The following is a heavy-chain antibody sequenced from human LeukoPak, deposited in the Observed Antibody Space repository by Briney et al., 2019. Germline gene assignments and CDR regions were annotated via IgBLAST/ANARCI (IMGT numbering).Heavy chain of an antibody. V-gene: IGHV1-8*03. CDR2: MNPNSGNT. J-gene: IGHJ4*02. D-gene: IGHD3-10*01. Sequence: ASVKVSCKASGYTFTSYDINWVRQATGQGLEWMGWMNPNSGNTGYAQKFQGRVTITRNTSISTAYMELSSLRSEDTAVYYCARDLGVMMVRGVDFDYWGQGTLVTVSS. CDR1: GYTFTSYD. CDR3: ARDLGVMMVRGVDFDY.